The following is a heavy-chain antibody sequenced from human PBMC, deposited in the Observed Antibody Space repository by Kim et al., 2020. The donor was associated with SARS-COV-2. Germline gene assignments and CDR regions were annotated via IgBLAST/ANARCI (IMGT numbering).Heavy chain of an antibody. D-gene: IGHD3-16*01. CDR3: ASQSPRGGY. CDR1: GGSISYYY. V-gene: IGHV4-59*01. Sequence: SETLSLICTVSGGSISYYYWNWIRQPPGKGLEWIAFIYNGGTTYYNTSLKSRVTLSVDTSKNHFSLQLSSVTAADTAVYYCASQSPRGGYWGQGTLVTVS. CDR2: IYNGGTT. J-gene: IGHJ4*02.